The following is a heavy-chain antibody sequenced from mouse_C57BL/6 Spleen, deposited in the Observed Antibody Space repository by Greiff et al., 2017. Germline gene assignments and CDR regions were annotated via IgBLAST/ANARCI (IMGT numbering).Heavy chain of an antibody. J-gene: IGHJ4*01. V-gene: IGHV1-69*01. D-gene: IGHD2-5*01. CDR1: GYTFTSYW. CDR2: IDPSDSYT. CDR3: ARGYSNSLYAMDY. Sequence: VQLQQSGAELVMPGASVKLSCKASGYTFTSYWMHWVKQRPGQGLEWIGEIDPSDSYTNYNQKFKGKSTLTVDKSSSTAYMQLSSLTSEDSAVYYCARGYSNSLYAMDYWGQGTSVTVSS.